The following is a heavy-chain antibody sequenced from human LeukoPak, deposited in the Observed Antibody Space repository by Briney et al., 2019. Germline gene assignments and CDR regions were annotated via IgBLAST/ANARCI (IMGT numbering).Heavy chain of an antibody. Sequence: GGSLRLSCAASGFTFSGSDMHWVRQASGKGLEWVGRIRSKANSYATAYAASVKGRFTISRDDSKNTEYLQMNSLKTEDTAVYYCTRPLGVYCSGGSCYSNWGQGTLVTVSS. CDR3: TRPLGVYCSGGSCYSN. CDR2: IRSKANSYAT. J-gene: IGHJ4*02. D-gene: IGHD2-15*01. CDR1: GFTFSGSD. V-gene: IGHV3-73*01.